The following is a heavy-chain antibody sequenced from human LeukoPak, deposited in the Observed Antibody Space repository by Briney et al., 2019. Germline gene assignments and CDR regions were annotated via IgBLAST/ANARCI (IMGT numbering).Heavy chain of an antibody. Sequence: SETLSLNCTVSGGSINSYFWNWIRQPPGTGMQWIGYIYYSGRTKYNPSLESRVTMSVDTSKNQISLNLNSVTAADTAVYYCARQSSFSDISTAFLDLWGQGTLVTVSS. J-gene: IGHJ5*02. CDR1: GGSINSYF. CDR3: ARQSSFSDISTAFLDL. CDR2: IYYSGRT. V-gene: IGHV4-59*08. D-gene: IGHD3-3*02.